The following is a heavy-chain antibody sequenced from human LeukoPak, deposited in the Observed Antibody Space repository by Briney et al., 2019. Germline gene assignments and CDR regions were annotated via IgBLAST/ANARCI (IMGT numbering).Heavy chain of an antibody. D-gene: IGHD2-15*01. CDR1: GGSISSYY. CDR2: IYYSGST. Sequence: SETLSLTCTVSGGSISSYYWSWIRQPPGKGLEWIGYIYYSGSTNYNPSLKSRVTISVDTSKNQFSQKLSSVTAADTAVYYCAGVVVAAYHREYYFDYWGQGTLVTVSS. J-gene: IGHJ4*02. V-gene: IGHV4-59*01. CDR3: AGVVVAAYHREYYFDY.